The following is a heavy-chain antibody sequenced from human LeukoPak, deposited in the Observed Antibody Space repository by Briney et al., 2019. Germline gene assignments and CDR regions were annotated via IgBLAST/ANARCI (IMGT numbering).Heavy chain of an antibody. CDR3: ARRPATIALGYAFDI. J-gene: IGHJ3*02. V-gene: IGHV4-34*01. CDR2: INHSGST. Sequence: SETLSLTCAVYGGSFSGYYWSWIRQPSGKGLEWIGEINHSGSTNYNPSLKSRVTISVDTSKNQFSLKLSSVTAADTAVYYCARRPATIALGYAFDIWGQGTMVTVSS. CDR1: GGSFSGYY. D-gene: IGHD4/OR15-4a*01.